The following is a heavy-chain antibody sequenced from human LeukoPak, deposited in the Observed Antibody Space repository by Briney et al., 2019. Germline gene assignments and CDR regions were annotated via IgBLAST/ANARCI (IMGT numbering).Heavy chain of an antibody. Sequence: GGSLRLSCAASGFTFSSYEMSWVRQAPGKGLEWVSYISSSGSTIYYADSVKGRFTISRDNAKNSLYLQMNSLRAEDTAVYYCARGHYGSGSYVIHYYYMDVWGKGTTVTISS. J-gene: IGHJ6*03. D-gene: IGHD3-10*01. V-gene: IGHV3-48*03. CDR1: GFTFSSYE. CDR2: ISSSGSTI. CDR3: ARGHYGSGSYVIHYYYMDV.